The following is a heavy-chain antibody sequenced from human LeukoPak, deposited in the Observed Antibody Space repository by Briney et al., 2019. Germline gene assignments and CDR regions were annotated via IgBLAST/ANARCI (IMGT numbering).Heavy chain of an antibody. CDR1: GFTFSSYA. J-gene: IGHJ4*02. D-gene: IGHD5-24*01. V-gene: IGHV3-23*01. Sequence: GGSLRLSCAASGFTFSSYAMSWVRQAPGKGLQWVSTISGGGATTYYADSVKGRLTISRDNSKNTLYLQMNSLRADDTAVYYCAKDREWLQSDVSFDYWGQGTLVTVSS. CDR2: ISGGGATT. CDR3: AKDREWLQSDVSFDY.